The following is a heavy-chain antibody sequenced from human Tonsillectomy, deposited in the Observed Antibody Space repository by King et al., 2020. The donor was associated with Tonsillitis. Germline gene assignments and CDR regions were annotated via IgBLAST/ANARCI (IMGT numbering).Heavy chain of an antibody. Sequence: VQLQESGPGLVKPSQTLSLTCTVSGASIISDSYYWSWIRQPAGKGLEWIGRIYSSGSTNYNPSLDSRVTMSTDTSRNQFSLKLRSVTAADTAVYYCARGGDLSTGGSLFDPWGQGTLVTVSS. CDR3: ARGGDLSTGGSLFDP. V-gene: IGHV4-61*02. CDR1: GASIISDSYY. J-gene: IGHJ5*02. D-gene: IGHD3-9*01. CDR2: IYSSGST.